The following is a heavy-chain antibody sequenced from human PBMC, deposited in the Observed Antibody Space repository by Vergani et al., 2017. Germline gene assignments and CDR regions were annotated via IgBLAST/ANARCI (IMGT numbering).Heavy chain of an antibody. D-gene: IGHD1-1*01. CDR3: ARPTYNWNDGWFDP. V-gene: IGHV1-18*01. Sequence: QVQLVQSGAEVKKPGSSVKVSCKASGGTFSSYAISWVRQAPGQGLEWMGWISAYNGNTNYAQKLQGRVTMTTDTSTSTAYMELRSLRSDDTAVYYCARPTYNWNDGWFDPWGQGTLVTVSS. J-gene: IGHJ5*02. CDR2: ISAYNGNT. CDR1: GGTFSSYA.